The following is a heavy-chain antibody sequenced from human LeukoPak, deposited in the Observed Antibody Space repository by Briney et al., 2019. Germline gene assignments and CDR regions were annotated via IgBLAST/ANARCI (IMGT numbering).Heavy chain of an antibody. V-gene: IGHV3-72*01. CDR2: IRDKVHSYTT. CDR1: GFTFSSYA. J-gene: IGHJ3*02. D-gene: IGHD1-26*01. Sequence: GGSLRLSCAASGFTFSSYAMSWVRQAPGKGLEWVGRIRDKVHSYTTENAASVRGRFTISRDDSKNSVYLQMNSLRTEDTAVYYCARSLSRGSFDIWGQGTMVTVSS. CDR3: ARSLSRGSFDI.